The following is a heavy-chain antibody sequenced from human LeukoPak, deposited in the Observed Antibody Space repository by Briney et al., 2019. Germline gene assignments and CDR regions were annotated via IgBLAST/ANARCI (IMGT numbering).Heavy chain of an antibody. CDR3: ARDIVVVPAAPDAIDI. Sequence: ASVKVSCKASGYTFTGYYMHWVRQAPGQGLEWMGWINPNSGGTNYAQKFQGRVTMTRDTSISTAYMELSRLRSDDTAVYYCARDIVVVPAAPDAIDIWGQGTMVTVSS. V-gene: IGHV1-2*02. J-gene: IGHJ3*02. CDR1: GYTFTGYY. D-gene: IGHD2-2*01. CDR2: INPNSGGT.